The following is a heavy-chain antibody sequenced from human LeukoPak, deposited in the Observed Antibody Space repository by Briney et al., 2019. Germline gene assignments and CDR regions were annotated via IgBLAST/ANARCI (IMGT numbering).Heavy chain of an antibody. D-gene: IGHD3-10*01. CDR2: ISSSGSTI. CDR3: ARNWFGELSPGYYGKDV. CDR1: GFTFSSYE. J-gene: IGHJ6*04. V-gene: IGHV3-48*03. Sequence: PGGSLRLSCAASGFTFSSYEMNWVRQAPGKGPEWVSYISSSGSTIYYADSVKGRFTISRDNAKNSLYLQMNSLRAEDTAVYYWARNWFGELSPGYYGKDVWGKGPTVPVSS.